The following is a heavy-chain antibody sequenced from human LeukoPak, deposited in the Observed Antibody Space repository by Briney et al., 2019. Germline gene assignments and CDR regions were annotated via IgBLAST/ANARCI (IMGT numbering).Heavy chain of an antibody. CDR1: GGSISSGSYY. CDR2: IYTSGST. V-gene: IGHV4-61*02. Sequence: SQTLSLTCTVSGGSISSGSYYWSWIRQPAGKGLEWIGRIYTSGSTNYNPSLRSRVTISVDTSKNQFSLKLSSVTAADTAVYYCARERGQYCTNGVCWDYFDYWGQGTLVTVSS. CDR3: ARERGQYCTNGVCWDYFDY. D-gene: IGHD2-8*01. J-gene: IGHJ4*02.